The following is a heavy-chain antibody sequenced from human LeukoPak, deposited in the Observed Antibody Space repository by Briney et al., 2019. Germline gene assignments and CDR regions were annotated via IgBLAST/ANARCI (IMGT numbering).Heavy chain of an antibody. V-gene: IGHV3-23*01. Sequence: GGSLRLSCAASGFTFSSCGMSWVRQAPGKGLEWVSAISGSGGSTYYADSVKGRFTISRDNAKNSLYLQMNSLRAEDMALYYCAKGGGGRLIYYYYMDVWGKGTTVTVSS. CDR3: AKGGGGRLIYYYYMDV. CDR2: ISGSGGST. CDR1: GFTFSSCG. D-gene: IGHD3-16*01. J-gene: IGHJ6*03.